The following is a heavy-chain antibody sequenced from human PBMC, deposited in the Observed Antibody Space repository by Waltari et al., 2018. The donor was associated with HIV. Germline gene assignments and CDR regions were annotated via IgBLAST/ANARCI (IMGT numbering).Heavy chain of an antibody. CDR3: ARDLSGYSDY. Sequence: EVLLVESGGGLVQPGGCLRLSCAASGFTFSTYWMHWVRQAPGKGLVWVLRSDEYGGIKNYADSVEGRFTISRDKDKNTLYLQINNLRAEDTATYYCARDLSGYSDYWGQGTLVTVSS. J-gene: IGHJ4*02. V-gene: IGHV3-74*01. D-gene: IGHD3-3*01. CDR1: GFTFSTYW. CDR2: SDEYGGIK.